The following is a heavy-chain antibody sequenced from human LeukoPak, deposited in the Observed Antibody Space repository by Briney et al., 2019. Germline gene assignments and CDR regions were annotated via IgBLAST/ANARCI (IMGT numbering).Heavy chain of an antibody. CDR2: INHSGST. CDR3: ARGRPRNRYYYYMYV. J-gene: IGHJ6*03. Sequence: SETLSLTCAVYGGSFSGYYWSWIRQPPGKGLEWIGEINHSGSTNYNPSLKSRVTISVDTSKNQFSLKPSSVTAADTAVYYCARGRPRNRYYYYMYVWGKGTTVTVSS. V-gene: IGHV4-34*01. D-gene: IGHD1-14*01. CDR1: GGSFSGYY.